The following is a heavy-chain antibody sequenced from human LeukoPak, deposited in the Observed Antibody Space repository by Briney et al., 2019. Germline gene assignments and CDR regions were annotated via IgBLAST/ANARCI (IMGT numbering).Heavy chain of an antibody. CDR3: ARALRGRYWYFDL. J-gene: IGHJ2*01. Sequence: TSETLSLTCPVSGGSISSYYWSWIRQPPGKGLEWIGYIYYSGSTNYNPSLKSRVTISVDTSKNQFSLKLSSVTAADTAVYYCARALRGRYWYFDLWGRGTLVTVSS. CDR2: IYYSGST. V-gene: IGHV4-59*01. CDR1: GGSISSYY.